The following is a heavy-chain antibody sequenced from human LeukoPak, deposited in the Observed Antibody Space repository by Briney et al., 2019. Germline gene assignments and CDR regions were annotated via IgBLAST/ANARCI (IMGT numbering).Heavy chain of an antibody. J-gene: IGHJ4*02. Sequence: GGSLRLSCAASGFTFSSYSMNWVRQAPGKGLEWVSSVSSSSSYIYYADSVKGRFTISRDNAKNSLYLQMNSLRTEDTALYYCAKDDYGDYERYDYWGQGTLVTVSS. CDR2: VSSSSSYI. CDR3: AKDDYGDYERYDY. D-gene: IGHD4-17*01. V-gene: IGHV3-21*04. CDR1: GFTFSSYS.